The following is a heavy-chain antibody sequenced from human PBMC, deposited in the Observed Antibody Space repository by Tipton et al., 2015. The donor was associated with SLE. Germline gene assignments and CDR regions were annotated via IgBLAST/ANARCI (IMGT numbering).Heavy chain of an antibody. D-gene: IGHD3-22*01. CDR2: INHSGST. CDR3: ARVRYYYDSKGMDV. J-gene: IGHJ6*02. CDR1: GGSFSGYY. Sequence: LRLSCAVYGGSFSGYYWSWIRQPPGKGLEWIGEINHSGSTNYNPSLKSRVTISVDTSKNQFSLKLSSVTAADTAVYYCARVRYYYDSKGMDVWGQGTTVTVSS. V-gene: IGHV4-34*01.